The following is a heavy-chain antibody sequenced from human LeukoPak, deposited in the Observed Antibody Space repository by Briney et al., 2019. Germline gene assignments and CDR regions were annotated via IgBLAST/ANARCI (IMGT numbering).Heavy chain of an antibody. V-gene: IGHV3-23*01. CDR3: ARDSPTYSSSPLDY. J-gene: IGHJ4*02. Sequence: PGGSLRLSCTASGFTFSSYAMSWVRQAPGKGLEWVSAISGSGGSTYYADSVKGRSTISRDSSKNTLYLQMNSLRAEDTAVYYCARDSPTYSSSPLDYWGQGTLVTVSS. CDR1: GFTFSSYA. CDR2: ISGSGGST. D-gene: IGHD6-13*01.